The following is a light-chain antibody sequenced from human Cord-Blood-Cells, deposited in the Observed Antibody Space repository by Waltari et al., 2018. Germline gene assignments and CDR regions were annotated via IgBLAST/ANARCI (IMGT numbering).Light chain of an antibody. CDR1: SSDVGGYNY. CDR2: DVS. CDR3: CSYAGSYTWV. Sequence: QSALTQPRSVSGSPGQSVTISCTGTSSDVGGYNYVSWYQQHPGKAPKLMIYDVSKRPSGVPDPFSGSKSGNTASRTISGLQAEDEADYYCCSYAGSYTWVFGGGTKLTVL. J-gene: IGLJ3*02. V-gene: IGLV2-11*01.